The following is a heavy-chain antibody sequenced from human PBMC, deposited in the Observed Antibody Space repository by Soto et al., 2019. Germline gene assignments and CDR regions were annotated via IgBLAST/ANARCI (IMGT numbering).Heavy chain of an antibody. V-gene: IGHV4-34*01. CDR3: ARHRPGSGGSCYDY. D-gene: IGHD2-15*01. CDR2: INHSGST. CDR1: GGSFSGYY. Sequence: SETLSLTCAVYGGSFSGYYWSWIRQPPGKGLEWIGEINHSGSTNYNPSLKSRVTISVDTSKNQFSLKLNSVTAADTAVYYCARHRPGSGGSCYDYWGQGILVTVSS. J-gene: IGHJ4*02.